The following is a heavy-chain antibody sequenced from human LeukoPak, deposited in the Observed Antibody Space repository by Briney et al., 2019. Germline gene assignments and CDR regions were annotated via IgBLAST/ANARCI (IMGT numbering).Heavy chain of an antibody. CDR3: ARERDGYNFLSGLHAFDI. CDR1: GGSISSGGYS. J-gene: IGHJ3*02. D-gene: IGHD5-12*01. V-gene: IGHV4-30-2*01. Sequence: SETLSLTCAVSGGSISSGGYSWSWIRQPPGKGLEWIGYIYHSGSTYYNPSLKSRVTISVDRSKNQFSLKLSSVTAADTAVYYCARERDGYNFLSGLHAFDIWGQGTMVTVSS. CDR2: IYHSGST.